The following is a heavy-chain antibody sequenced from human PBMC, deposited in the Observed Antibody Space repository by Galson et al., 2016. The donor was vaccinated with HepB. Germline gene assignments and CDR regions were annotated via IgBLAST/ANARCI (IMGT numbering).Heavy chain of an antibody. D-gene: IGHD6-13*01. V-gene: IGHV1-69*13. CDR2: IIPMFGAA. CDR1: GGTFSSYA. Sequence: SVKVSCKASGGTFSSYAISWVRQAGQGREWMGGIIPMFGAANYSPKLLGRVTITADESTRNVYMELSSLRSEDTAVYYCARDSRIEQQLAYDAFDIWGQGTMVTVSS. J-gene: IGHJ3*02. CDR3: ARDSRIEQQLAYDAFDI.